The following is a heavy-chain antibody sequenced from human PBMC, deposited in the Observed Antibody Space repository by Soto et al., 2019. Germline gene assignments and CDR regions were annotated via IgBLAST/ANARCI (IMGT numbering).Heavy chain of an antibody. D-gene: IGHD5-18*01. J-gene: IGHJ4*02. CDR1: GGTFSTYT. CDR2: ITPILRET. CDR3: GRVPRYSFPTSDSLDQ. Sequence: QVHLVQSGTEVRKPGSSVTVSCKVSGGTFSTYTISWVRQAPGQGLQWMGGITPILRETTYAQNFQGRVSITADISATTAYMELSDLTSEATAVYYCGRVPRYSFPTSDSLDQWGQGTRVTVSS. V-gene: IGHV1-69*06.